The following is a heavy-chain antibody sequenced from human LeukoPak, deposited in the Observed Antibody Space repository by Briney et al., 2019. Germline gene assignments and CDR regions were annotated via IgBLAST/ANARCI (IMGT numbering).Heavy chain of an antibody. CDR2: IYYSGSA. J-gene: IGHJ4*02. CDR1: GGSISSSSYY. D-gene: IGHD2-21*02. Sequence: PSETLSLTCTVSGGSISSSSYYWGWIRQPPGKGLEWIGSIYYSGSAYYNPSLKGRVTISVDTSKNQFSLKLSSVTAADTAVYYCARQEYCGGDCYSQYFDYWGQGTLVTVSS. CDR3: ARQEYCGGDCYSQYFDY. V-gene: IGHV4-39*01.